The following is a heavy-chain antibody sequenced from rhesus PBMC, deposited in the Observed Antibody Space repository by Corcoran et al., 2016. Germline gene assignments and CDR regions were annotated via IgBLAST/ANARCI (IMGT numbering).Heavy chain of an antibody. CDR2: LSYTGKTI. V-gene: IGHV3-136*01. Sequence: EVQLVESGGGLVQPGGSLRLSCAASGFTFSSYDMSWVRQAPGKGLEWGSYLSYTGKTIYYADSLKGRFTISRDNAKNSLSLQMSSLRAEDTAVYYCTRGGYSYSPSSHFDYWGQGVLVTVSS. CDR3: TRGGYSYSPSSHFDY. CDR1: GFTFSSYD. J-gene: IGHJ4*01. D-gene: IGHD5-12*01.